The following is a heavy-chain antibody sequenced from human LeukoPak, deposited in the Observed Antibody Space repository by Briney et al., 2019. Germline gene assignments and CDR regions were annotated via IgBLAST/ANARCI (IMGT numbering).Heavy chain of an antibody. CDR1: GVSFSGYY. CDR3: AVEAAAGTPFDY. CDR2: INHSGST. Sequence: SETLSLACAVYGVSFSGYYLSWIRQPPGKGLEWIGEINHSGSTNYNPSLKSRVTISVDKSKNQFSLKLSTVTAADTAVYYCAVEAAAGTPFDYWGQGTLVTVSS. V-gene: IGHV4-34*01. D-gene: IGHD6-13*01. J-gene: IGHJ4*02.